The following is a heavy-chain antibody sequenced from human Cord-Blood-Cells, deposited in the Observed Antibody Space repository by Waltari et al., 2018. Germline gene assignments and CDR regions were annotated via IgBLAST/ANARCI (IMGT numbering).Heavy chain of an antibody. CDR1: GGSISSGGYY. CDR2: IYYRWST. J-gene: IGHJ4*02. Sequence: QVQLQESGPGRVKPSQTRSLTCTVSGGSISSGGYYWSCIRQHPGKGLEWCGYIYYRWSTYYNPSLKSRVTISVDTSKNQFSLKLRSVTAAHTAVYYCARGLGHFDYWGQGTLVTVSS. CDR3: ARGLGHFDY. V-gene: IGHV4-31*03. D-gene: IGHD7-27*01.